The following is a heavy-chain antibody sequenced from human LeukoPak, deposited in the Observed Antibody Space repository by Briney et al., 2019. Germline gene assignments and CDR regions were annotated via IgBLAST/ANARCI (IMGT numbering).Heavy chain of an antibody. Sequence: PSETLSLTCTVSGGSMNNYYWSWIRQSPGKGLEWVADIYYSGITNYNPSLKSRVTISVDASKNQFSLKLSSVTAADTAVYYCARARRGTALDAFDIWGQGTMVTVSS. CDR3: ARARRGTALDAFDI. CDR2: IYYSGIT. J-gene: IGHJ3*02. V-gene: IGHV4-59*01. D-gene: IGHD3-16*01. CDR1: GGSMNNYY.